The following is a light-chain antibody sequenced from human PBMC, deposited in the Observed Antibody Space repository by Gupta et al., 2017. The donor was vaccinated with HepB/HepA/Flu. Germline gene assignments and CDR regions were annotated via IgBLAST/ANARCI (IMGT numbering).Light chain of an antibody. CDR1: SSNIGSNT. CDR3: AAWDDSLNGFYV. J-gene: IGLJ1*01. Sequence: QSVLLQLPSACETPGQLVLMTCSGSSSNIGSNTVNWYQQLPGTAPKLLIYSNNQRPSGVPDRFSGSKSGTSASLAISGLQSEDEADYYCAAWDDSLNGFYVFGTGTKVTVL. V-gene: IGLV1-44*01. CDR2: SNN.